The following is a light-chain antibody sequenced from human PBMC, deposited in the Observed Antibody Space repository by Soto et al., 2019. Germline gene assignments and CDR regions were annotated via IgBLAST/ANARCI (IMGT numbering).Light chain of an antibody. CDR1: QTIGRNY. Sequence: EIVLTQSPGTLSLSPGETATLSCRASQTIGRNYLAWYQQKPGQAPRLLIFGTSTRATGIPDRFSGSGSGTDFTLSISRLEPEDFAVYYCQVYGPSPPITFGQGTRLEIK. V-gene: IGKV3-20*01. CDR3: QVYGPSPPIT. J-gene: IGKJ5*01. CDR2: GTS.